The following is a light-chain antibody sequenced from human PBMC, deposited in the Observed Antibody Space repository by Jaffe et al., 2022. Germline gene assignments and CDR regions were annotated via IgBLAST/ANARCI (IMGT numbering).Light chain of an antibody. V-gene: IGLV2-8*01. CDR3: SSYAGSNNLV. CDR1: SSDVGGYKY. J-gene: IGLJ2*01. CDR2: EVN. Sequence: QSALTQPPSASGSLGQSVTISCTGTSSDVGGYKYVSWYQHHPGKAPKLMIYEVNKRPSGVPARFSGSKSGNTASLTVSGLQAEDEADYYCSSYAGSNNLVFGGGTDLTVL.